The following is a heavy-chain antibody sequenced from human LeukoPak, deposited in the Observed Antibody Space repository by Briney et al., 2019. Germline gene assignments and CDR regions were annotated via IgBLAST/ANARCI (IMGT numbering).Heavy chain of an antibody. Sequence: PGGSLRLSCTGSGFTFGDYVMSWFRQAPGKGLEWVSVTSGSGENSYYADSVKGRFTISRDNFKNTLYLQMNSLRAEDTAVYYCANGAAAGTPTIGDYWGQGTLVTVSS. J-gene: IGHJ4*02. CDR3: ANGAAAGTPTIGDY. CDR2: TSGSGENS. V-gene: IGHV3-23*01. D-gene: IGHD6-13*01. CDR1: GFTFGDYV.